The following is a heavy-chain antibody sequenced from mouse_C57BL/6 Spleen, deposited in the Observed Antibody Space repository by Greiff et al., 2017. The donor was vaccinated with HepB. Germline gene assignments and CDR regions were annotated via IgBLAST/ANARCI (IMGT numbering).Heavy chain of an antibody. CDR3: ARTIYYDYVWFAY. D-gene: IGHD2-4*01. V-gene: IGHV5-17*01. CDR1: GFTFSDYG. Sequence: EVHLVESGGGLVKPGGSLKLSCAASGFTFSDYGMHWVRQAPEKGLEWVAYISSGSSTIYYADTVKGRFTISRDNAKNTLFLQMTSLRSEDTAMYYCARTIYYDYVWFAYWGQGTLVTVSA. CDR2: ISSGSSTI. J-gene: IGHJ3*01.